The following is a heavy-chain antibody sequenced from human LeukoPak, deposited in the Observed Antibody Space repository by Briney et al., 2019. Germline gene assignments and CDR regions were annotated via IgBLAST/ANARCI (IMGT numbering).Heavy chain of an antibody. CDR1: GFTFSDYW. CDR3: ARVDLGVTITWYYYGMDV. V-gene: IGHV3-74*01. CDR2: ILSDASST. Sequence: GGSLRLSCAASGFTFSDYWMLWVRQAPGKGLVWVSRILSDASSTSYADSVKGRFTISRDNSKNTLYLQMNSLRAEDTAVYYCARVDLGVTITWYYYGMDVWGQGTTVTVSS. D-gene: IGHD4-17*01. J-gene: IGHJ6*02.